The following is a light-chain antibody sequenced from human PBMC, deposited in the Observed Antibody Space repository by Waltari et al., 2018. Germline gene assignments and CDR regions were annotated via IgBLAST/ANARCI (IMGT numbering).Light chain of an antibody. J-gene: IGKJ1*01. CDR1: QSVSSSY. CDR3: QHYGSAVRT. CDR2: GAS. V-gene: IGKV3-20*01. Sequence: ELVLTQSPGTLSLSPGERATLSCRASQSVSSSYLAWYQQKPGQPPRLLIYGASSRAIGIPDRFSGSGSGTDFILTISGLEPEDFAVYYCQHYGSAVRTFGQGTKVEIK.